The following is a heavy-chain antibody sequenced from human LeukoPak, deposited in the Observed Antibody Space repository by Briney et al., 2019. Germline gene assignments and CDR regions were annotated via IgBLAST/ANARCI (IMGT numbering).Heavy chain of an antibody. D-gene: IGHD3-10*01. J-gene: IGHJ4*02. CDR2: IHYSGST. CDR1: GDSITSSNYY. Sequence: SETLSLTCTVSGDSITSSNYYWGWIRQPPGKGLEWIGSIHYSGSTYYNPSLKSRVTISVDTSRNQFSLNLSSVTAADTAVYYCARHPRWSGYYGSGTYCYFENWGQGTLVTVSS. CDR3: ARHPRWSGYYGSGTYCYFEN. V-gene: IGHV4-39*01.